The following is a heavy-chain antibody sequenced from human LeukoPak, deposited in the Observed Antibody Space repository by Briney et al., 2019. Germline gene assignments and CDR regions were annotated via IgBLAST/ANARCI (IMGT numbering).Heavy chain of an antibody. Sequence: PSETLSLTCTVSGGSITSSYWSWLRQPPGKGLQWIGYFYYSGATNYNPSLKSRVTISVDTSRTQLSLKMTSMTAADTAVYYCARSNARDGYNFGYWGQGTLVTVSS. CDR3: ARSNARDGYNFGY. CDR2: FYYSGAT. CDR1: GGSITSSY. D-gene: IGHD5-24*01. J-gene: IGHJ4*02. V-gene: IGHV4-59*08.